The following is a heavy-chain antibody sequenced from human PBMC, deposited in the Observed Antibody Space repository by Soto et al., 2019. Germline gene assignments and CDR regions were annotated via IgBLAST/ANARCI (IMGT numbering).Heavy chain of an antibody. CDR3: ARSPRITMTNWFDP. J-gene: IGHJ5*02. V-gene: IGHV5-51*01. D-gene: IGHD3-22*01. CDR1: GYTFTTYW. CDR2: IYPGDSDT. Sequence: GESLKISCKGSGYTFTTYWIGWVRQMPGKGLEWMGIIYPGDSDTRYSPSFQGQVTISADKSISTAYLQWSSLKASDTAMYYCARSPRITMTNWFDPWGQGTLVTVSS.